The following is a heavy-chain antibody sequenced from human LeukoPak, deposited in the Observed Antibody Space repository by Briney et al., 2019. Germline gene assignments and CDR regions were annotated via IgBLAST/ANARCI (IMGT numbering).Heavy chain of an antibody. CDR2: ISSSSSTI. J-gene: IGHJ4*02. CDR1: GFTFSSYS. V-gene: IGHV3-48*01. D-gene: IGHD4-17*01. CDR3: ARDGYYGDNGFDY. Sequence: LAGGSLRLSCAASGFTFSSYSMNWVRQAPGKGLEWVSYISSSSSTIYYADSVKGRFTISRDNAKNSLYLQMNSLRAEDTAVYYCARDGYYGDNGFDYWGQGTLVTVSS.